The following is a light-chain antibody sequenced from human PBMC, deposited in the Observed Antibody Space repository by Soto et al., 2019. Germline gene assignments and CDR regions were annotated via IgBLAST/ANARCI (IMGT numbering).Light chain of an antibody. CDR3: QSYDSSLSAVV. V-gene: IGLV1-40*01. CDR1: SSNIGAGYD. J-gene: IGLJ2*01. Sequence: QSVLTQPPSWSGAPGQRVTISGTGSSSNIGAGYDVHWYQQLPGTAPKLLIYGNSNRPSGVPDRFSGSKSGTSASLAITGLQAEDEADYYCQSYDSSLSAVVFGGGTKLTVL. CDR2: GNS.